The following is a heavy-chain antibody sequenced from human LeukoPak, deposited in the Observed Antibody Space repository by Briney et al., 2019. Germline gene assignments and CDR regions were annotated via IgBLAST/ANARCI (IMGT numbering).Heavy chain of an antibody. V-gene: IGHV4-31*03. CDR1: ADSLSSGGHY. Sequence: SETLSLTCTVSADSLSSGGHYWAWIRQFPGKGLESIGFIHHSGRSRHNPSLKDRVAISVDTSRKQFALKLSSVTAADTAMYYCARGGNRFGGFYFDYWGQGIQVIVPS. J-gene: IGHJ4*02. CDR2: IHHSGRS. D-gene: IGHD3-10*01. CDR3: ARGGNRFGGFYFDY.